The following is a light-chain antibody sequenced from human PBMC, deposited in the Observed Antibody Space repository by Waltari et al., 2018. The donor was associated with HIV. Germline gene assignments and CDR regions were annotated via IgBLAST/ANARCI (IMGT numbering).Light chain of an antibody. CDR1: SRDIGRYYL. J-gene: IGLJ2*01. CDR3: SSYADTYTLL. Sequence: HSALTQPASVSASPGQSLTISCTGTSRDIGRYYLVSWYQHDPDKAPRLSIYEVDKRPAGVSHRFSGSKSGSTASLTISGLQPEDESHYYCSSYADTYTLLFGGGTKLTVL. V-gene: IGLV2-23*01. CDR2: EVD.